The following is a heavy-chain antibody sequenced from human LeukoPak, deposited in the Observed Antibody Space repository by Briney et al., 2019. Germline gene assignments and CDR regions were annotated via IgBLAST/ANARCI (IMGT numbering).Heavy chain of an antibody. V-gene: IGHV3-7*01. CDR1: GFTTHYW. Sequence: GGSLRLSCTASGFTTHYWLNWVRQSPGKGLEWVANIDRDGRVQHYVDSVEGRFTISRDSAKNSLALQMHSLRAEDTAVYYCTGGCDNVLSGEYYYYMDVWGTGTTVTVSS. CDR2: IDRDGRVQ. J-gene: IGHJ6*03. D-gene: IGHD2-8*01. CDR3: TGGCDNVLSGEYYYYMDV.